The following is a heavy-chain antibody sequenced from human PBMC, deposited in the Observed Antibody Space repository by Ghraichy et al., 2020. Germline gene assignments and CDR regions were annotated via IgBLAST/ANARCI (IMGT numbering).Heavy chain of an antibody. CDR2: IFHSGNT. CDR1: GGAISSGGYY. J-gene: IGHJ6*02. Sequence: SENLSLTCTVSGGAISSGGYYWSWIRQHPGKGLEWIGYIFHSGNTYYNPSLKSRISISADTSKNQFSLRLSSVTAADTAVYYCAKDYSSTPGRMDVWGQGTTVTVSS. CDR3: AKDYSSTPGRMDV. V-gene: IGHV4-31*03. D-gene: IGHD6-13*01.